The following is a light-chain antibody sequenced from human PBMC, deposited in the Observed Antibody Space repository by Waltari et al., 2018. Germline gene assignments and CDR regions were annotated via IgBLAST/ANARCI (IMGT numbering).Light chain of an antibody. CDR1: DSASGVADS. CDR2: EVS. V-gene: IGLV2-14*01. CDR3: CSHTGIDTWV. Sequence: QAALTQPASVSGSLGQSLTISCTGTDSASGVADSVSWYQQFPGEAPRLIIYEVSNRPSRISSRFYGSKSANTASLTISGLQPDDEADYFCCSHTGIDTWVFGGGTTLTVL. J-gene: IGLJ3*02.